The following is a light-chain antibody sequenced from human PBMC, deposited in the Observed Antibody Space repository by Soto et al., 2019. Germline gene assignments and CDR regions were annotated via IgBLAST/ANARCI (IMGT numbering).Light chain of an antibody. Sequence: EIVLTQSPGTLSLSPGERATLSCRASQSVSSRYLSWYQQKPGQAPRLLIYGASSRATGIPDRFSGSGSGTDFTLTISRLEPDDFAVSYCQQYGSSPPRTFGQGTKLEIK. V-gene: IGKV3-20*01. CDR2: GAS. CDR3: QQYGSSPPRT. J-gene: IGKJ2*01. CDR1: QSVSSRY.